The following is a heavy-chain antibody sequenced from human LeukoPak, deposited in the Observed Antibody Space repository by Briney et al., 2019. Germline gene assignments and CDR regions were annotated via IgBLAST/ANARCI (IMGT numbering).Heavy chain of an antibody. CDR1: GGSISSSSYY. D-gene: IGHD3-9*01. CDR2: IYHSGST. V-gene: IGHV4-39*07. J-gene: IGHJ4*02. Sequence: SETLSLTCTVSGGSISSSSYYWGWIRQPPGKGLEWIGSIYHSGSTYYNPSLKSRVTISVDTSKNQFSLKLSSVTAADTAVYYCARDLTRYFDWLLTGAFDYWGRGTLVTVSS. CDR3: ARDLTRYFDWLLTGAFDY.